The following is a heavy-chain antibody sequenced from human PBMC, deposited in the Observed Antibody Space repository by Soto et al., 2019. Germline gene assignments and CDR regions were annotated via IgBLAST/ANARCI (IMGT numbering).Heavy chain of an antibody. V-gene: IGHV3-33*01. J-gene: IGHJ4*02. CDR1: GITFSSYG. Sequence: PGGSLRLSCVVSGITFSSYGIHWVRQAPGNGLEWVAVIWYDGSKEYYADSVKGRFTISRDNSKNTAYLQMNSLRAEDTAVYYCARDRGSSWASNWGQGTLVTVSS. CDR3: ARDRGSSWASN. D-gene: IGHD6-13*01. CDR2: IWYDGSKE.